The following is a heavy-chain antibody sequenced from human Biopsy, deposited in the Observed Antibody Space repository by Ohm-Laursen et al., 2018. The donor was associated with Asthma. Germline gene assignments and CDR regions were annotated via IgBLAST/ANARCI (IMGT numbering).Heavy chain of an antibody. CDR1: GFTFGDYW. V-gene: IGHV3-7*01. D-gene: IGHD3-3*02. CDR3: ARTFHFWSPYHAELYQL. J-gene: IGHJ1*01. CDR2: IKHDGTEK. Sequence: SLRLSCAASGFTFGDYWMSWVRQVPGKGLEWVANIKHDGTEKNHVDSLKGRFTISRDNAKNSLYLQMNSLRAEDTAVYYCARTFHFWSPYHAELYQLWGQGTLVTVPS.